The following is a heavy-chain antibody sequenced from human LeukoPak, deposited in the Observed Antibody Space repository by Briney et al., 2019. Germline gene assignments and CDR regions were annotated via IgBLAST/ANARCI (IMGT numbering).Heavy chain of an antibody. D-gene: IGHD2-15*01. CDR2: IYYSGST. V-gene: IGHV4-59*01. Sequence: SETLSLTCTVSGGSISSYYWSWIRQPPGKGLEWIGYIYYSGSTNYNPSLKSRVTISVDTSKNQFSLKLSSVTAADTAVYYCARSPVVAATRFAFDIWGQGTMVTVSS. CDR3: ARSPVVAATRFAFDI. CDR1: GGSISSYY. J-gene: IGHJ3*02.